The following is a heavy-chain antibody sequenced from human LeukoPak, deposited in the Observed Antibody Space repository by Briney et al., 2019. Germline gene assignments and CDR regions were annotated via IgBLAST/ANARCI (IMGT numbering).Heavy chain of an antibody. J-gene: IGHJ4*02. Sequence: PSETLSLTCTVSGGSISSSSYYWGWIRQPPGKGLEWIGSIYYSGSTYYNPSLKSRVTISVDTSKNQFSLKLSSVTAADTAVYYCARVYSYGKSSDYWGQGTLVTVSS. V-gene: IGHV4-39*07. D-gene: IGHD5-18*01. CDR1: GGSISSSSYY. CDR3: ARVYSYGKSSDY. CDR2: IYYSGST.